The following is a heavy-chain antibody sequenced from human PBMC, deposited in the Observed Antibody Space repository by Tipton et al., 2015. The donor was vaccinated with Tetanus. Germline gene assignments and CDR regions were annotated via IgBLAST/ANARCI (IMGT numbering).Heavy chain of an antibody. CDR3: ARVGFGYSGYHFYGY. D-gene: IGHD5-12*01. V-gene: IGHV4-4*07. Sequence: TLSLTCTVSGGSISSYYWSWIRQPAGKGLEWIGHIYTSGSTNYNPSLKSRATMSVDTSKNQFSLKLSSVTAADTAVYYCARVGFGYSGYHFYGYWGQGTLVTVSS. CDR1: GGSISSYY. CDR2: IYTSGST. J-gene: IGHJ4*02.